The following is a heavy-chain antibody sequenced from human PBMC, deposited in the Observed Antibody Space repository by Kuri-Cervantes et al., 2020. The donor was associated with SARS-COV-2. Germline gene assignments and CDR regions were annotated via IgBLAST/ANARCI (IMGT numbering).Heavy chain of an antibody. CDR2: VDTNTFIA. CDR3: ARGVGISDY. CDR1: GYTFTNYA. D-gene: IGHD1-1*01. J-gene: IGHJ4*02. V-gene: IGHV7-4-1*02. Sequence: ASVKVSCKASGYTFTNYAMNWVRQAPGQGLEWLGWVDTNTFIATYAQGFTGRFVFSWDTSVSTAYLQISSLKAEDTAVYYCARGVGISDYWGQGTLVTVSS.